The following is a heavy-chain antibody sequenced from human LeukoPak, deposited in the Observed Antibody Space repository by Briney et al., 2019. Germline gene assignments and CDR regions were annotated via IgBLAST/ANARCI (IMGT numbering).Heavy chain of an antibody. V-gene: IGHV3-30*04. D-gene: IGHD3-22*01. J-gene: IGHJ4*02. CDR1: GFIFNRHA. Sequence: PGRSLRLSCTTSGFIFNRHAFHWVRQAPGKGLEWVAVIGYDGIHKYYADSVKGRFTISRDDSKNTLYLQMDSLRTEDTAVYYCARDMIMGGPPDYLDYWGQGTLVTVSS. CDR3: ARDMIMGGPPDYLDY. CDR2: IGYDGIHK.